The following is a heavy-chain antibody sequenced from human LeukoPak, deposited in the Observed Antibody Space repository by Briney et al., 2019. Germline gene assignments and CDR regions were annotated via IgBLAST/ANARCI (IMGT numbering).Heavy chain of an antibody. D-gene: IGHD1-7*01. J-gene: IGHJ3*02. CDR2: IYYSGNT. Sequence: SETLSLTCSVSGTSFSSDSYYWVWIRQPPGKGLEWIGYIYYSGNTNYNPSLKSRLTISVDMSKNQFSLKLSSVTAADTAVYYCAKDRGNYDAFDIWGQGTMVTVSS. CDR1: GTSFSSDSYY. V-gene: IGHV4-61*01. CDR3: AKDRGNYDAFDI.